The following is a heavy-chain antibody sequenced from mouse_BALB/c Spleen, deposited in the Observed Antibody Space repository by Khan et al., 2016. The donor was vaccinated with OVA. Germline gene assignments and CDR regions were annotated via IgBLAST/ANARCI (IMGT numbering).Heavy chain of an antibody. CDR3: ARTAIHYYGSYTMDY. Sequence: VQLQQSGAELVKPGASVKLSCTASGFNIKDTYIHWIMQRPEQGLEWIGRIDPATGNSNFDPKFQGKATITADTSSNTASLHLTVLTSEDTAVYYGARTAIHYYGSYTMDYWGHGTSVTVSS. V-gene: IGHV14-3*02. CDR2: IDPATGNS. D-gene: IGHD1-2*01. CDR1: GFNIKDTY. J-gene: IGHJ4*01.